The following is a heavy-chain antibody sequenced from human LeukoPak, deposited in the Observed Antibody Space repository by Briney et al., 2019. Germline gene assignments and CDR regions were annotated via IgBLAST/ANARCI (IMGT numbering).Heavy chain of an antibody. CDR2: ISSSSYI. Sequence: GGSLRLSCAASGFTFSSYSMNWVHQAPGKGLEWVSSISSSSYIYYADSVKGRFTISRDNAKNSLYLQMNSLRAEDTAVYYCARVPWFGDSYYFDYWGQGTLVTVSS. CDR1: GFTFSSYS. V-gene: IGHV3-21*01. J-gene: IGHJ4*02. CDR3: ARVPWFGDSYYFDY. D-gene: IGHD3-10*01.